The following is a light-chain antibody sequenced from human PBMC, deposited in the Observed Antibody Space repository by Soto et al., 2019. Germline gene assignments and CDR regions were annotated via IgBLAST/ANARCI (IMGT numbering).Light chain of an antibody. CDR2: DVN. J-gene: IGLJ1*01. CDR3: CSYAGGSYV. CDR1: NSDVGGYNY. V-gene: IGLV2-11*01. Sequence: LTQPRSVSGSPGQSVAISCTGTNSDVGGYNYVSWYQEQPGKAPRVMIYDVNKRPSGVPDRFSGSKSGNTASLTISGLQAEDEADYYCCSYAGGSYVFGTGTKVTVL.